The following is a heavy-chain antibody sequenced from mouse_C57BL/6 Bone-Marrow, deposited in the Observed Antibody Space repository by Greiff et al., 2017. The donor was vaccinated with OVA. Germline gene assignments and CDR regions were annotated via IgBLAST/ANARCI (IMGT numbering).Heavy chain of an antibody. CDR3: ARDYGSSYRIMDYAMDY. V-gene: IGHV5-17*01. CDR2: ISSGSSTI. Sequence: EVKVVESGGGLVKPGGSLKLSCAASGFTFSDYGMHWVRQAPEKGLEWVAYISSGSSTIYYADTVKGRFTISRDNAKNTLFLQMTSLRSEDTAMYYCARDYGSSYRIMDYAMDYWGQGTSVTVSS. D-gene: IGHD1-1*01. J-gene: IGHJ4*01. CDR1: GFTFSDYG.